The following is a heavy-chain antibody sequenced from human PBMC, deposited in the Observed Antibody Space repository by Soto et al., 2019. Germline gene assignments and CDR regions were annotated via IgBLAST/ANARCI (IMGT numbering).Heavy chain of an antibody. V-gene: IGHV1-46*01. CDR3: ARMGYYDSRGPGSAFDI. CDR2: INPSGGST. Sequence: ASVKVSSKTSGHTFTSHYMHWVRQAPGQGLGWMGIINPSGGSTSYAQKCQRRVTMTRDTSTSTVYMERSSLRSEDTAVYYCARMGYYDSRGPGSAFDIWGQGTMVTVSS. CDR1: GHTFTSHY. D-gene: IGHD3-22*01. J-gene: IGHJ3*02.